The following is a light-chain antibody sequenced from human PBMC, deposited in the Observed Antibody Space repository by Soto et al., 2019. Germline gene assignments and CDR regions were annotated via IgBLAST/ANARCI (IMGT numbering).Light chain of an antibody. Sequence: DIQMTQSPSTLAASVGDTVTMTCRSSSKWLAWYQKKPGKAPKLLIYDVSNLERGVPPRFSGSTSGAESTLTITGLEPEDFAVYYCQQRSNWLLTFGGGTKVEIK. J-gene: IGKJ4*01. CDR2: DVS. V-gene: IGKV1-5*01. CDR1: SSKW. CDR3: QQRSNWLLT.